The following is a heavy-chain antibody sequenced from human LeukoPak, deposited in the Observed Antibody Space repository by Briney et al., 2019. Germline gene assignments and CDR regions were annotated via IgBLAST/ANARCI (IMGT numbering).Heavy chain of an antibody. D-gene: IGHD6-6*01. CDR1: GYTFTGYY. CDR3: ARDYTVAARPDYFDY. J-gene: IGHJ4*02. CDR2: INPNSGGT. V-gene: IGHV1-2*02. Sequence: ASVKVSCKASGYTFTGYYMHWVRQAPGQGLEWMGWINPNSGGTNYAQKFQGRVTMTRDTSISTAYMELSRLRSDDTAVYYCARDYTVAARPDYFDYWGQGTLVTVSS.